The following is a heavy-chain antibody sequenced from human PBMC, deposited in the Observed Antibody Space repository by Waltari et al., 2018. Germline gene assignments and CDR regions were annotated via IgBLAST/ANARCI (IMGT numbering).Heavy chain of an antibody. CDR1: GFSLSTSGVG. Sequence: QITLKESGPTLVKPTQTLTLTCTFSGFSLSTSGVGVGWIRQPPGKALEWLALIYWNDDKRYSSHRKSRLTITKDTSKNQVVLTMTNMDPVDTATYYCAQRGYYDSSTRWGQGTLVTVSS. CDR3: AQRGYYDSSTR. D-gene: IGHD3-22*01. CDR2: IYWNDDK. J-gene: IGHJ4*02. V-gene: IGHV2-5*01.